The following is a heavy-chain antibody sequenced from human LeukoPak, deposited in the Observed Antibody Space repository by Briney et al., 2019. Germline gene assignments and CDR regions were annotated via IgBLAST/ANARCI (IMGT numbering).Heavy chain of an antibody. V-gene: IGHV3-66*01. CDR2: IYSGGDT. D-gene: IGHD6-19*01. J-gene: IGHJ4*02. CDR1: GFPFSYYY. CDR3: ARERSLEIAVAGTIFDY. Sequence: PGGSLRLSCAASGFPFSYYYMSWIRQAPGKGLEWVSVIYSGGDTYYADSVKGRFTISRDNSKNMIYLEMSSLKAEDTAVYYCARERSLEIAVAGTIFDYWGQGTLVTVSS.